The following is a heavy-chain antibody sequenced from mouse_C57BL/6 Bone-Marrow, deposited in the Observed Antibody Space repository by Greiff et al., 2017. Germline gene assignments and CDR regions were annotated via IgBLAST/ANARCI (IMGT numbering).Heavy chain of an antibody. CDR1: GYTFTSYW. CDR2: IDPSDSYT. Sequence: QVQLQQPGAELVRPGTSVKLSCKASGYTFTSYWMHWVKQRPGQGLEWIGVIDPSDSYTNYNQKFKGKATLTVDTSSSTDDMQLSSLTSEDSAVYYCARDFDYDGGYAMDYWGQGTSVTVSS. V-gene: IGHV1-59*01. D-gene: IGHD2-4*01. J-gene: IGHJ4*01. CDR3: ARDFDYDGGYAMDY.